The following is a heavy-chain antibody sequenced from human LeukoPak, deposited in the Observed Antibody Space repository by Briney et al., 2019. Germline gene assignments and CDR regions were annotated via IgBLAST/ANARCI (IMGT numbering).Heavy chain of an antibody. CDR3: ARDGGDCAGDSCYVDY. D-gene: IGHD2-21*01. Sequence: RPGGSLRLSCVASGFTFDDHGMSWVRQAPGKGPEWVSGIKWNGGSTGYADSVKGRFTISRDNAKNSLHLQMNSLRAEDTALYYCARDGGDCAGDSCYVDYWGQGTLVTVSS. V-gene: IGHV3-20*04. CDR1: GFTFDDHG. J-gene: IGHJ4*02. CDR2: IKWNGGST.